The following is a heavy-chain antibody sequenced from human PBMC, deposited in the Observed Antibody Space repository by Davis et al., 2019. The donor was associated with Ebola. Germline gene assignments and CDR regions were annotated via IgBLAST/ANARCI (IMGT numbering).Heavy chain of an antibody. D-gene: IGHD3-22*01. Sequence: SETLSLTCTVSGGSISSSSYYWGWIRQPPGKGLEWIGSIHYSGRTYYNPSLKSRVTISVDTSKNQFSLKLSSVTAADTAVYYCARLLTYYYDSSGYQINSFFDYWGQGTLVTVSS. CDR3: ARLLTYYYDSSGYQINSFFDY. CDR2: IHYSGRT. V-gene: IGHV4-39*01. CDR1: GGSISSSSYY. J-gene: IGHJ4*02.